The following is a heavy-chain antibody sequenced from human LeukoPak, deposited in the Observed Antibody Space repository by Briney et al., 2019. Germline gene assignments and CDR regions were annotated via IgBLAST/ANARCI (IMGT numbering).Heavy chain of an antibody. J-gene: IGHJ3*02. D-gene: IGHD2-2*01. CDR3: AGLSHCSSTSCYVAFDI. V-gene: IGHV3-23*01. Sequence: PGGSLRLSCAASGFTFSSYAMSWVRQAPGKGLEWVSAISGSGGSTYYADSVKGRFTISRDNSKNTLYLQMNSLRAEDTAVYYCAGLSHCSSTSCYVAFDIWGQGTMVTVSS. CDR2: ISGSGGST. CDR1: GFTFSSYA.